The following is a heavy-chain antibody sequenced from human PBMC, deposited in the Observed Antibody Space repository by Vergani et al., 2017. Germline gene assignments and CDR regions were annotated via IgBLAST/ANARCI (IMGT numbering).Heavy chain of an antibody. CDR3: ANRERSYGPDY. D-gene: IGHD5-18*01. Sequence: EVQLLESGGGLVQPGGSLRLSCAASGFTFSSYAMSWFRQAPGKGLEWVSGISGSGGNTYYADSVKGRFTISRDNSKNTLYLQMTSLRAEDTAVYYCANRERSYGPDYWGQGTLVTVSS. V-gene: IGHV3-23*01. J-gene: IGHJ4*02. CDR1: GFTFSSYA. CDR2: ISGSGGNT.